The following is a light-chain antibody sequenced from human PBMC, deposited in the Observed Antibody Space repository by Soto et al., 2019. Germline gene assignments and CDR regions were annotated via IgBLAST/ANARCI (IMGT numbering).Light chain of an antibody. V-gene: IGKV1-39*01. CDR3: QQYNNWPRGT. CDR1: ETIGTY. CDR2: AAT. J-gene: IGKJ1*01. Sequence: DIQMTQSPSSLSASVGDRVTITCRASETIGTYLNWYQQKPGQAPHVLIYAATTLQTGVPSRFSGSGSGTDFTLTINGLQPEDFAVYYCQQYNNWPRGTFGQGTKVEIK.